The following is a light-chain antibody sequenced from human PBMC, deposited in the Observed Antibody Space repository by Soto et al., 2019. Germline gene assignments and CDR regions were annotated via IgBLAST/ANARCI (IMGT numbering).Light chain of an antibody. V-gene: IGKV3-15*01. CDR3: QQYKKWPPLT. Sequence: EIVMTQSPATLSVSPGERATLSCRASQSVSSDLAWYQQKPGQAPRLLIYVASTRATGIPVRFSGSGSGTEFNLTISSLQSEDFALYYCQQYKKWPPLTFGGGTKVEI. CDR1: QSVSSD. J-gene: IGKJ4*01. CDR2: VAS.